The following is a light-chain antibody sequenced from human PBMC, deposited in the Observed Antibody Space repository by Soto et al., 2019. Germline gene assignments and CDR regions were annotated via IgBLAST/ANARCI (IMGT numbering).Light chain of an antibody. CDR2: GAS. V-gene: IGKV3-20*01. CDR1: QSVAGSY. Sequence: EIMLTQSPVTLSLSPGEGATLSCRASQSVAGSYLAWYQQKPGRTPRLLIYGASSRATGITDRFSGCGSGTEFTLTINRLEPEDFAVYYCQQYGVSPRTFGQGTKVEIK. CDR3: QQYGVSPRT. J-gene: IGKJ1*01.